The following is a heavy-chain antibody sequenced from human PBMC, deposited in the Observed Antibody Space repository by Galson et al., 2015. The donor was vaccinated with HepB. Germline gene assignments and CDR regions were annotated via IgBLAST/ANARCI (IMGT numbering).Heavy chain of an antibody. Sequence: SLRLSCAASGFTFSSYAMSWVRQAPGKGLEWVSAISGSGGSTYYADSVKGRFTISRDNSKNTLYLQMNSLRAEDTAVYYCAKVIAAAGTGEYYYYGMDVWGQGTTVTVSS. CDR2: ISGSGGST. D-gene: IGHD6-13*01. V-gene: IGHV3-23*01. J-gene: IGHJ6*02. CDR3: AKVIAAAGTGEYYYYGMDV. CDR1: GFTFSSYA.